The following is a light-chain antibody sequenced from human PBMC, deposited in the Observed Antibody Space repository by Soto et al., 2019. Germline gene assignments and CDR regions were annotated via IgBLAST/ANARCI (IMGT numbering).Light chain of an antibody. CDR3: LQDSRYPRT. V-gene: IGKV1-6*01. CDR1: QDIRTE. Sequence: AIQMTQSPSSLSASVGDRVTITCRASQDIRTELGWYQQKPGNAPKLLIYATSILQSGVPSRFSGIGSGTDFTLTISSLQPEDFATYYCLQDSRYPRTFGQGTKV. CDR2: ATS. J-gene: IGKJ1*01.